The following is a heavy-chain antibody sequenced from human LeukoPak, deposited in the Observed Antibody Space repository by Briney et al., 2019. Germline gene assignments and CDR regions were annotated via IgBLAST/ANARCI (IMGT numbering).Heavy chain of an antibody. V-gene: IGHV1-46*01. D-gene: IGHD3-10*01. CDR3: VRSWRFGDLSALEKYNWFDP. J-gene: IGHJ5*02. CDR1: GYTFTTYY. Sequence: ASVKVSCKASGYTFTTYYMHWVRQAPGQGLEWMGIINPSGGSTSYAQKFQGRVTMTRDTSTSTVYMDLSSLRSEDTAVYYCVRSWRFGDLSALEKYNWFDPWGQGTLVTVSS. CDR2: INPSGGST.